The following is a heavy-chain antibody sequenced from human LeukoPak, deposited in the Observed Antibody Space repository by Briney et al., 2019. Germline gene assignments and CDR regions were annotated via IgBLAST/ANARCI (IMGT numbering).Heavy chain of an antibody. J-gene: IGHJ4*02. Sequence: SETLSLTCTVSGGSISNYYWSWIRQPPGKGLEWIGYMPYSGNTNYNPSLKSRVTISLDTSENQFSLKLTSVTAADTALYYCARGDGYNWEYFFDYWGQGTLVTVS. CDR2: MPYSGNT. CDR3: ARGDGYNWEYFFDY. CDR1: GGSISNYY. D-gene: IGHD5-24*01. V-gene: IGHV4-59*01.